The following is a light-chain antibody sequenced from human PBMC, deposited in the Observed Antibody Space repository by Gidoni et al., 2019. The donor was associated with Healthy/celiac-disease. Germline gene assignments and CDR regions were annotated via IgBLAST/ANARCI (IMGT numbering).Light chain of an antibody. CDR3: QQYNSYRT. J-gene: IGKJ1*01. CDR1: QSISSW. CDR2: DAS. V-gene: IGKV1-5*01. Sequence: DIQMTQSPSTLSASVGDRVTITCRASQSISSWLAWYQQKPGKAPKLLIYDASSLESGVPSRLRGSGSGTEFTLTISSLQPDDFATYYCQQYNSYRTFGQGTKVEIK.